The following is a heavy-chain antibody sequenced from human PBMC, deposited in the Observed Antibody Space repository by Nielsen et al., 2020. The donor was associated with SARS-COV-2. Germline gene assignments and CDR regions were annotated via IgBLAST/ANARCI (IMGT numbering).Heavy chain of an antibody. CDR3: AKASTYYYDSSGYSDY. CDR2: ISGSGGST. CDR1: GFTFSSYA. Sequence: GESLKISCAASGFTFSSYAMSWVRQAPGKGLEWVSAISGSGGSTYYADSVKGRFTISRDNSKNTLYLQMNSLRAEDTAVYYCAKASTYYYDSSGYSDYWGQGTLVTVSS. V-gene: IGHV3-23*01. D-gene: IGHD3-22*01. J-gene: IGHJ4*02.